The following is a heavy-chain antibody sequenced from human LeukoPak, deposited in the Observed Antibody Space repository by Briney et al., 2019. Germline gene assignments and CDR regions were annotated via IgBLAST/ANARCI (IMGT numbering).Heavy chain of an antibody. Sequence: PGGSLRLSCAASGFTFSIFAMSWVRQAPGKGLEWVSAISDSGGSTYYADSVKGRSTISRDNSKNTLYLQMNSLRAEDTALYYCGRRHAPRVWGQGTLVTVSS. CDR2: ISDSGGST. V-gene: IGHV3-23*01. CDR3: GRRHAPRV. J-gene: IGHJ4*02. CDR1: GFTFSIFA.